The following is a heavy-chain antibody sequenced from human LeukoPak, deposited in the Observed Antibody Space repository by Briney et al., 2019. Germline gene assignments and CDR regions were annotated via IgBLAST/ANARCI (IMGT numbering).Heavy chain of an antibody. Sequence: GASVKVSCKASGYTFTGYYMHWVRQAPGQGLEWMGWINPNSGGTNYAQKFQGRVTMTRDTSISTAYMELSRLRSDDTAVYYCARGRGDSSGWYGIVDWGQGTLVTVSS. CDR1: GYTFTGYY. CDR3: ARGRGDSSGWYGIVD. D-gene: IGHD6-19*01. J-gene: IGHJ4*02. CDR2: INPNSGGT. V-gene: IGHV1-2*02.